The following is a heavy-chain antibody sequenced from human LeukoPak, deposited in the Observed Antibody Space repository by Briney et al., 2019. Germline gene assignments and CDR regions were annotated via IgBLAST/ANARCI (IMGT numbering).Heavy chain of an antibody. CDR2: INPSGGST. Sequence: ASVKVSCKASGYTFTSYYMHWVRQAPGQGLEWMGIINPSGGSTSYAQKFQGRVTMTRDMSTSTVYMELSSLRSEDTAVYYCARDPCGSSSTRPERGFDPWGQGTLVTVSS. V-gene: IGHV1-46*01. CDR1: GYTFTSYY. CDR3: ARDPCGSSSTRPERGFDP. D-gene: IGHD2-2*01. J-gene: IGHJ5*02.